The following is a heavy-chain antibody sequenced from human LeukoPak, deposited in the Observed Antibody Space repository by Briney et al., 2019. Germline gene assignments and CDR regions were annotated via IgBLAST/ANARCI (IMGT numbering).Heavy chain of an antibody. Sequence: PSETLSLTCTVSGGSISSYYWSWIRQPAGKGLERIGRIYTSGSTNYNPSLKSRVTMSVDTSKNQFSLKLSSVTAADTAVYYCARVSGSYSNYGMDVWGQGTTVTVSS. J-gene: IGHJ6*02. CDR2: IYTSGST. CDR3: ARVSGSYSNYGMDV. V-gene: IGHV4-4*07. CDR1: GGSISSYY. D-gene: IGHD1-26*01.